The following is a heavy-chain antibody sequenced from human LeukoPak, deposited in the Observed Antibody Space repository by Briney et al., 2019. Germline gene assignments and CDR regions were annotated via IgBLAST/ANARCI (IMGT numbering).Heavy chain of an antibody. CDR3: ARGTYYDILTGYPLDY. D-gene: IGHD3-9*01. V-gene: IGHV3-30-3*01. CDR1: GFTFSSYA. Sequence: GGSLRLSCAASGFTFSSYAMHWVRQAPGKGLEWVAVISYDGSNKYYADSVKGRFTISRDNSKNTLYLQMNSLRAEDTAVYYCARGTYYDILTGYPLDYWGQGTLVTVSS. CDR2: ISYDGSNK. J-gene: IGHJ4*02.